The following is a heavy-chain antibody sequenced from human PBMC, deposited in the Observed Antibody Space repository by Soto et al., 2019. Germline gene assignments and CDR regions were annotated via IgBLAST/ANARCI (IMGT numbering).Heavy chain of an antibody. J-gene: IGHJ6*02. CDR3: AAPGYCSSTSCREVDYYYGMDV. Sequence: ASVKVSCKASGYTFTSYAMHWVRQAPGQRLEWMGWINAGNGNTKYSQKFQGRATITRDTSASTAYMELSSLRSEDTAVYYCAAPGYCSSTSCREVDYYYGMDVWGQGTTVTVSS. D-gene: IGHD2-2*01. CDR1: GYTFTSYA. CDR2: INAGNGNT. V-gene: IGHV1-3*01.